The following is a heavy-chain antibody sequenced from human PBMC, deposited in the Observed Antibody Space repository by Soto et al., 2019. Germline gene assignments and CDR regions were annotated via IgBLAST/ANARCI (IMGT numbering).Heavy chain of an antibody. J-gene: IGHJ4*02. CDR3: ARAGLGGAYGFWH. D-gene: IGHD3-3*01. Sequence: EVQLVESGGGLVQPGGSLRLSCAASGITVTNCFMTWVRQAPGKGLEWVSVISSAGGTYYADSVKGRFTISRDNYRTTLYLQMNPLRAADTAVYSCARAGLGGAYGFWHGGQGPLVTGSS. CDR1: GITVTNCF. CDR2: ISSAGGT. V-gene: IGHV3-66*01.